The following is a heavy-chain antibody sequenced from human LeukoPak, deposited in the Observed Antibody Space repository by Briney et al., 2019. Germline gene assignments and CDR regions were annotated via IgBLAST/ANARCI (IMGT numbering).Heavy chain of an antibody. CDR2: IYYSGST. V-gene: IGHV4-59*01. CDR3: ARDPPLEYYDSSGYYHGGFDY. Sequence: PSETLSLTCTVSGGSISSYYWSWIRQPPGKGLEWIGYIYYSGSTNYNPSLKSRVTISVDTSKNQFSLKLSSVTAADTAVYYCARDPPLEYYDSSGYYHGGFDYWGQGTLVTVSS. CDR1: GGSISSYY. J-gene: IGHJ4*02. D-gene: IGHD3-22*01.